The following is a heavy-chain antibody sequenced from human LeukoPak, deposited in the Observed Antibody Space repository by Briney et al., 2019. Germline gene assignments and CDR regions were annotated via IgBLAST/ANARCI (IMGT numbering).Heavy chain of an antibody. V-gene: IGHV3-23*01. J-gene: IGHJ4*02. Sequence: GGSLRLSCAASGFTFSSCAMSWVRQAPGKGLEWVSAISGSGGSTYYADSVKGRFTISRDNSKNTLYLQMNSLRAEDTAVYYCAKAAGERYCSSTSCYGREDYWGQGTLVTVSS. CDR2: ISGSGGST. D-gene: IGHD2-2*01. CDR1: GFTFSSCA. CDR3: AKAAGERYCSSTSCYGREDY.